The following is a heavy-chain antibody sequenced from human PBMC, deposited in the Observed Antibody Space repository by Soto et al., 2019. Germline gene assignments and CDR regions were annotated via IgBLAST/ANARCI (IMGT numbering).Heavy chain of an antibody. J-gene: IGHJ4*02. CDR2: ISSSSSYI. CDR1: GFTFSSYS. V-gene: IGHV3-21*01. D-gene: IGHD6-19*01. Sequence: PGGSLRLSCAASGFTFSSYSMNWVRQAPGKGLEWVSSISSSSSYIYYADSVKGRFTISRDNAKNSLYLQMNSLRAEDTAVYYCALLSRLSIAVADNFDYWGQGTLVTVSS. CDR3: ALLSRLSIAVADNFDY.